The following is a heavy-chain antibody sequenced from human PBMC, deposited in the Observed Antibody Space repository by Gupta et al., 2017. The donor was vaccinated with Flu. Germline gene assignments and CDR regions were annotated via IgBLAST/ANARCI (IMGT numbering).Heavy chain of an antibody. V-gene: IGHV3-23*01. CDR1: GFAFSRHA. CDR3: ATDPSGHYISGSWFGS. CDR2: ISIAAVDS. D-gene: IGHD3-3*01. J-gene: IGHJ5*01. Sequence: EVQLLESGGGLAQPGTSLTLACSASGFAFSRHAQACVPQAPGNGLEWVSVISIAAVDSYYGDSVRGRFTTSRDDAKNTLYLQMINLRAEDTAVYFCATDPSGHYISGSWFGSWGQGTPVTVSS.